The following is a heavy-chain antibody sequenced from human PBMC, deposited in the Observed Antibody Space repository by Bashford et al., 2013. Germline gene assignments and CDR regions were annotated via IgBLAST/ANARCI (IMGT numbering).Heavy chain of an antibody. V-gene: IGHV3-48*01. Sequence: VRQAPGKGLEWVSYISSTGGTILYADSVKGRFTISRDNAKSSIYMQMNNLRPEDTAVYYCVRMADFWGFDRWGQGALVTVSS. D-gene: IGHD7-27*01. J-gene: IGHJ5*02. CDR2: ISSTGGTI. CDR3: VRMADFWGFDR.